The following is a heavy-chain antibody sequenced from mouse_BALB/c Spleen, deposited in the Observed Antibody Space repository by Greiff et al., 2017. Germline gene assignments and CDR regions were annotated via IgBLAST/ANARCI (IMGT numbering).Heavy chain of an antibody. J-gene: IGHJ4*01. CDR2: IDPSESDT. CDR3: ARGYGSGMDY. Sequence: QVQLQQPGAELVRPGASVKMSCKASGYTFTSYYMHWVKQRPGQGLEWIGMIDPSESDTHYNQKFKDKATMTADKSSSTAYMQLSSLTSEDSAVYSCARGYGSGMDYWGQGTTVTVSS. D-gene: IGHD1-1*01. V-gene: IGHV1-52*01. CDR1: GYTFTSYY.